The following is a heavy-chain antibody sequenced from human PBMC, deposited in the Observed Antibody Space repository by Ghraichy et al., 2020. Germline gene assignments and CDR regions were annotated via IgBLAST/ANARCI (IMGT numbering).Heavy chain of an antibody. CDR1: GGSFSGYY. J-gene: IGHJ4*02. CDR2: INHSGST. CDR3: ARFTQVAAAETYYFDY. Sequence: SETLSLTCAVYGGSFSGYYWSWIRQPPGKGLEWIGEINHSGSTNYNPSLKSRVTISVDTSKNQFSLKLSSVTAADTAVYYCARFTQVAAAETYYFDYWGQGTLVTVSS. V-gene: IGHV4-34*01. D-gene: IGHD6-19*01.